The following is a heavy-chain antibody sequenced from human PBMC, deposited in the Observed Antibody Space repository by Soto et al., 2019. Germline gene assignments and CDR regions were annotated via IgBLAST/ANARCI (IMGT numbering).Heavy chain of an antibody. V-gene: IGHV4-39*01. J-gene: IGHJ6*02. Sequence: PSETLSLTCTVSGGCMSSSSYYWGWIRQHPGQGLEWIGSIYYSGSTYYNPSLKSRVNISVDTSKNQFSLKLSSVTAADTAVYYSARHGDGAVAGTGYYYYGMDVWGQGTTVTVSS. D-gene: IGHD6-19*01. CDR3: ARHGDGAVAGTGYYYYGMDV. CDR2: IYYSGST. CDR1: GGCMSSSSYY.